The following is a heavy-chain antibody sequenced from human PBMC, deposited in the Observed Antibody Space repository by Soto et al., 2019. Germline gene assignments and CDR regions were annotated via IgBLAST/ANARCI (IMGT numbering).Heavy chain of an antibody. CDR1: GYTFTSYV. Sequence: QVQLVQSGAEVKKPGASVKVSCKASGYTFTSYVISWVRQAPGQGLEWMGWISAYNGNTNYAQKLQGRVTMNTDTSTSTAYMELRSLRSDDTAVYYCARDSMVRGFITSETYYYYYYGMDVWGQGTTVTVSS. CDR3: ARDSMVRGFITSETYYYYYYGMDV. V-gene: IGHV1-18*01. J-gene: IGHJ6*02. CDR2: ISAYNGNT. D-gene: IGHD3-10*01.